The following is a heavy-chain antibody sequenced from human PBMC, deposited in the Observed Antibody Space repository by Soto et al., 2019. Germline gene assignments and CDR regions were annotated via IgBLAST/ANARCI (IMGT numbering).Heavy chain of an antibody. J-gene: IGHJ6*02. V-gene: IGHV3-64*01. CDR3: ARLHNYLYALDV. CDR2: ISSNGGSI. CDR1: GFTFSSYA. D-gene: IGHD4-4*01. Sequence: EVQLVESGGSLVQPGGSLRLSCAASGFTFSSYAMHWVRQAPGKGLEYVSAISSNGGSIYYGNSVKGRFTISRDNSKNTLYLQMGSLRAEDMAVDYCARLHNYLYALDVWGQGTTVTVSS.